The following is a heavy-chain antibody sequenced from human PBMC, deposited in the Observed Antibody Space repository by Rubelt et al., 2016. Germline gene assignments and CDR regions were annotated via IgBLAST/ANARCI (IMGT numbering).Heavy chain of an antibody. CDR1: GGSFNDHY. CDR3: ARDNWDKVGQSWYFYGMDV. Sequence: QVRLQQWGAGLLKPSETLSLTCAVYGGSFNDHYWSWIRQPPGKGLEWIGEINHSGNTNYNPSLKNRVTMSVDTSKSQFSLVLTPLTAADTAVDYWARDNWDKVGQSWYFYGMDVWGLGTAVTVSS. J-gene: IGHJ6*02. D-gene: IGHD1/OR15-1a*01. V-gene: IGHV4-34*02. CDR2: INHSGNT.